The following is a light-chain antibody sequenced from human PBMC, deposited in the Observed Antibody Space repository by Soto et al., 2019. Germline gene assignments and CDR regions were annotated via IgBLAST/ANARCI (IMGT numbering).Light chain of an antibody. Sequence: EIVLTQSPGTLSLSPGERATLSCRASQSLSGGYLAWFQQKPGQTPRLLIYSASNRATGIPDRFSGSGSETDFTRTISRLEPEDFVVHYCQQNGSLPITFGQGTRLEIK. J-gene: IGKJ5*01. V-gene: IGKV3-20*01. CDR1: QSLSGGY. CDR3: QQNGSLPIT. CDR2: SAS.